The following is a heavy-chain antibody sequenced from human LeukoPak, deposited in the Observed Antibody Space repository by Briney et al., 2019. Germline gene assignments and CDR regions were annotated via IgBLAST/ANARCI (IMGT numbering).Heavy chain of an antibody. CDR1: GGSINSHY. Sequence: SETLSLTCTVSGGSINSHYWSWIRQPPGKGLEWIGYIDTSDSSHHNPSLKSRVTISADMSKNQFSLNLYSVTAADTAVYYCARLSAAASDPWGQGTLVTVSS. D-gene: IGHD6-13*01. J-gene: IGHJ5*02. V-gene: IGHV4-4*09. CDR3: ARLSAAASDP. CDR2: IDTSDSS.